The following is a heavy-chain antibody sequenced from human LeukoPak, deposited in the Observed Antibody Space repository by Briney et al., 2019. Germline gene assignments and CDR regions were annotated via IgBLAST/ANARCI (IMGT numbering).Heavy chain of an antibody. D-gene: IGHD6-19*01. CDR2: IYYSGST. J-gene: IGHJ4*02. CDR1: GGTISSSSYY. Sequence: SETLSLTCTVSGGTISSSSYYWGWIRQPPGKGLEWIGSIYYSGSTYYNPSLKSRVTMSVDTSKNQFSLKLSSVTAADTAVYYCARDFGVAGSRLDYWGQGSLVTVSS. CDR3: ARDFGVAGSRLDY. V-gene: IGHV4-39*07.